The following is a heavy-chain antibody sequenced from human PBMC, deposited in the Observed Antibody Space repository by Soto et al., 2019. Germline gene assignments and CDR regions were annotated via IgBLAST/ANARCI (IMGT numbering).Heavy chain of an antibody. J-gene: IGHJ6*02. Sequence: QVQLVESGGGVVQPGRSLRLSCAASGFTFSSYGMHWVRQAPGKGLGWVAVISYDGSNKYYADSVKGRFTISRDNSKNTLYLQMNSLRAEDTAVYYCAKDRYSSSSTPLFGMDVWGQGTTVTVSS. CDR1: GFTFSSYG. D-gene: IGHD6-6*01. CDR2: ISYDGSNK. CDR3: AKDRYSSSSTPLFGMDV. V-gene: IGHV3-30*18.